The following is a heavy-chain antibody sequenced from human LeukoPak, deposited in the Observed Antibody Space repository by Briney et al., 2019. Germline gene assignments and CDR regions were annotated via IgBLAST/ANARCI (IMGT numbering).Heavy chain of an antibody. Sequence: GGSLRLSCAASGFTFSNYWMSWVRQAPGKGLDWVANIKQGGSEKYYVDSVKGRFTISRDNAKNTLFLEMNSLRVEDTAVYYCAKGRGFRVWDPWDNWGQGTLITVSS. J-gene: IGHJ4*02. CDR2: IKQGGSEK. V-gene: IGHV3-7*03. CDR1: GFTFSNYW. D-gene: IGHD3-16*01. CDR3: AKGRGFRVWDPWDN.